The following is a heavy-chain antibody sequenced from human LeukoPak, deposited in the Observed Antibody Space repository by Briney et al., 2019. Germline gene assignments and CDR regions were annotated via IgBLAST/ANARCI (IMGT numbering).Heavy chain of an antibody. J-gene: IGHJ4*02. CDR1: GFTFSRYS. Sequence: PGGSLRLSCAASGFTFSRYSMNWVRQAPGKGLEWVSSISISSNYIYYADSVKGRFTISRDNAKNSLYLQMNSLRAEDTAVYYCARRAGAYSHPYDCWGQGTLVTVSS. V-gene: IGHV3-21*01. CDR3: ARRAGAYSHPYDC. CDR2: ISISSNYI. D-gene: IGHD4/OR15-4a*01.